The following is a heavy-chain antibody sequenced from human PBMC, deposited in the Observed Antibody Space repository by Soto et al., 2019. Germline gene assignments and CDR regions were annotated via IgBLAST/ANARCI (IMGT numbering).Heavy chain of an antibody. Sequence: EVQLVESGGGLVQPGRSLRLSCAASGFTFDDYAMHWVRQVPGKGLEWVSGINWNSGSIGYGDSVKGRFAISRDNAKNSLRLQMNSLSAVDTAFYYCVKDESINWYSGHFRHWGQGTLVTVSS. CDR2: INWNSGSI. J-gene: IGHJ1*01. CDR1: GFTFDDYA. D-gene: IGHD6-13*01. CDR3: VKDESINWYSGHFRH. V-gene: IGHV3-9*01.